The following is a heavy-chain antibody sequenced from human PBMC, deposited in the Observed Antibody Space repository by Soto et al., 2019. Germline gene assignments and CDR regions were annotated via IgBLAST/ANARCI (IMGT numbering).Heavy chain of an antibody. CDR2: IYYSGST. V-gene: IGHV4-31*03. CDR3: ARGRGTAMVLYYYYGMDV. D-gene: IGHD5-18*01. Sequence: SETLSLTCTVSGGSISSGGYYWSWIRQHPGKSMEWIGYIYYSGSTNYHPSLKSRVTKSVDTSKNQFSLKLSSVTAADTAVYYCARGRGTAMVLYYYYGMDVWGQGTTVTVSS. CDR1: GGSISSGGYY. J-gene: IGHJ6*02.